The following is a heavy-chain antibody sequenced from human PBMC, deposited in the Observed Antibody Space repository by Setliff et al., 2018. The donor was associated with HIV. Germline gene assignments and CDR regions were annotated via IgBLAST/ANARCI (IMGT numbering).Heavy chain of an antibody. CDR2: IYYSGCT. J-gene: IGHJ5*02. V-gene: IGHV4-59*01. D-gene: IGHD6-6*01. CDR1: GGSISSYY. CDR3: ARAHIGIAARWSGWFDP. Sequence: PSETLSLTCTVSGGSISSYYWSWIRQPPGKGLEWIGYIYYSGCTNYNPSLKSRVTISVDTSKNQFSLKLSSVTAADTAVYYCARAHIGIAARWSGWFDPWGQGTLVTVSS.